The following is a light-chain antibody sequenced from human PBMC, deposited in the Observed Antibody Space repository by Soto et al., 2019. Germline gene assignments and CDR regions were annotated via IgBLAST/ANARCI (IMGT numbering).Light chain of an antibody. Sequence: QAVVTQPPSASGTPGQRVTISCSGGSANIGTNTVNWYQQLPGTAPKLLIYISDQRPSGVPDRFSGSKSGASASLAISGLQSEDDADYYCAAWDDSLNGPVFGGGTKLTVL. CDR1: SANIGTNT. CDR3: AAWDDSLNGPV. CDR2: ISD. J-gene: IGLJ2*01. V-gene: IGLV1-44*01.